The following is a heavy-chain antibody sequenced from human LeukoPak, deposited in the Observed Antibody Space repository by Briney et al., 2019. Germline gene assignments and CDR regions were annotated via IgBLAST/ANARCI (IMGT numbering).Heavy chain of an antibody. CDR2: MYHGGST. CDR1: GGSVSSSTYY. Sequence: KPSETLSLTCSVSGGSVSSSTYYWGWIRQPPGKGLEWIGSMYHGGSTYYNPSLKSRVTISVDTSKNQFSLKLSSVTAADTAVYYCARVAQGIFDYWGQGTLVTVSS. CDR3: ARVAQGIFDY. D-gene: IGHD2-15*01. V-gene: IGHV4-39*01. J-gene: IGHJ4*02.